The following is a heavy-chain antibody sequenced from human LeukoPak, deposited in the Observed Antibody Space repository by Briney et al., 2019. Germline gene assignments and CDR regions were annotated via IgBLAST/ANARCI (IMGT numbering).Heavy chain of an antibody. V-gene: IGHV4-59*01. CDR1: GGSISSYY. Sequence: NASETLSLTCTVPGGSISSYYWSWIRQPPGKGLEWIGYIYYSGSTNYNPSLKSRVTISVDTSKNQFSLKLSSVTAADTAVYYCARELGDSGGTDYWGQGTLVTVSS. CDR3: ARELGDSGGTDY. D-gene: IGHD1-26*01. J-gene: IGHJ4*02. CDR2: IYYSGST.